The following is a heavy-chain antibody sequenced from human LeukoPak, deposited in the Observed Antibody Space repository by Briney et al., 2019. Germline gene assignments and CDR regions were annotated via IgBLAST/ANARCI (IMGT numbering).Heavy chain of an antibody. CDR1: GYTFTSYY. J-gene: IGHJ6*02. Sequence: ASVKVSCKASGYTFTSYYMHWVRQAPGQGLEWMGWINPNSGGTNYAQKFQGGVTMTRDTSISTAYMELSRLRSDDTAVYYCARVGSSWYAYYYGMDVWGQGTTVTVSS. D-gene: IGHD6-13*01. CDR3: ARVGSSWYAYYYGMDV. CDR2: INPNSGGT. V-gene: IGHV1-2*02.